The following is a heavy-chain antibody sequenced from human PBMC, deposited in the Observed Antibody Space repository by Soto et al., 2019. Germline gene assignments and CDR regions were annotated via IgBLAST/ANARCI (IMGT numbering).Heavy chain of an antibody. J-gene: IGHJ3*02. CDR1: GFTFSSYG. Sequence: QVQLVESGGGVVQPGRSLRLSCAASGFTFSSYGMHWVRQAPGKGLEWVAVISYDGSNKYYADSVKGRFTISRDNSKNTLYLQMNSLRAEDTAVYYCAKMFGGVGAFDIWGQGTMVTVSS. V-gene: IGHV3-30*18. CDR3: AKMFGGVGAFDI. CDR2: ISYDGSNK. D-gene: IGHD2-15*01.